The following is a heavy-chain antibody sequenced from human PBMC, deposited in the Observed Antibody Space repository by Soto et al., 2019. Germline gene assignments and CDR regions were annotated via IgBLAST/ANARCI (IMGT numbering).Heavy chain of an antibody. Sequence: AASVKVSCKASGGTFSSYAISWVRQAPGQGLEWMGGIIPIFGTANYAQKFQGRVTITADESTSTAYMELSSLRSEDTAVYYCASTHSGYDYAYYYGMDVWGQGTTVTVS. CDR2: IIPIFGTA. CDR1: GGTFSSYA. V-gene: IGHV1-69*13. D-gene: IGHD5-12*01. CDR3: ASTHSGYDYAYYYGMDV. J-gene: IGHJ6*02.